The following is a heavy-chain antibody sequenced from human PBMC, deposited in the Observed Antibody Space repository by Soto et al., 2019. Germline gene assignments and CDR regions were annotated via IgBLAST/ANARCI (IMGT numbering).Heavy chain of an antibody. D-gene: IGHD1-26*01. J-gene: IGHJ5*02. Sequence: QVQLVQSGAEVKKPGSSVKVSCKASGGTFSSYAISWVRQAPGQGLEWMGGIIPIFGTANYAQKFQGRVTITADESTSTGYMGLSRLRSEDTAVYYCARGSLVGATNWFDPWGQGTLVTVSS. CDR2: IIPIFGTA. CDR1: GGTFSSYA. CDR3: ARGSLVGATNWFDP. V-gene: IGHV1-69*01.